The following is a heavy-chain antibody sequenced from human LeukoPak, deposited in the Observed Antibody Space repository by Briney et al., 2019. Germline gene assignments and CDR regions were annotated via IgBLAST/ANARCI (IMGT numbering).Heavy chain of an antibody. D-gene: IGHD3-10*01. CDR1: GFTFGDYA. CDR2: IRSKAYGGTT. V-gene: IGHV3-49*04. Sequence: GGSLRLSCTASGFTFGDYAMSWVRQAPGKGLEWVGFIRSKAYGGTTEYAASVKGRFTISRDDSKSIAYLQMNSLKTEDTAVYYCTTNYYGSGSYQSNFDYWGQGTLVTVSS. CDR3: TTNYYGSGSYQSNFDY. J-gene: IGHJ4*02.